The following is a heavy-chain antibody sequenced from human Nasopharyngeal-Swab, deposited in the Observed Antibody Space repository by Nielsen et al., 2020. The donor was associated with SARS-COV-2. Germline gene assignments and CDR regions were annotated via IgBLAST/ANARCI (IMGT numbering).Heavy chain of an antibody. J-gene: IGHJ4*02. CDR2: ISRTSST. CDR3: ARDAPAHYGAFY. D-gene: IGHD4-17*01. CDR1: GFTFSSYA. Sequence: GGSLRLSCAASGFTFSSYAMNWVRQAPGKGLEWVSAISRTSSTYYADSVKGRFSISRDSSKNTLYLQMDSLRGEDTAVYYCARDAPAHYGAFYWGRGTLVTVSS. V-gene: IGHV3-23*01.